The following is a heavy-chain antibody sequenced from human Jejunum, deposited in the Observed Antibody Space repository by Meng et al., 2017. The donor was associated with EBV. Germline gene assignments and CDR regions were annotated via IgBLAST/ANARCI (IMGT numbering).Heavy chain of an antibody. V-gene: IGHV3-21*02. D-gene: IGHD3-16*02. Sequence: EVQLVESGGXLVKPGGSLRLSCAASGFTFSSYSMNWVCQAPGKGLEWVSYISSGSSFIYYADSVKGRFTISRDDAKNSLSLQMNNLGADDTAVYYCVRDSSFNVHWGQGTLVTVSS. CDR2: ISSGSSFI. J-gene: IGHJ4*02. CDR3: VRDSSFNVH. CDR1: GFTFSSYS.